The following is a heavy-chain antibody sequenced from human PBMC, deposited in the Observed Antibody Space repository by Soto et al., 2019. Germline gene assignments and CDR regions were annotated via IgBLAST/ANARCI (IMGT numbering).Heavy chain of an antibody. CDR3: AHRLYSTLFDY. Sequence: SGPTLVNPTQTLTLTCAFSGFPLTTGGEAVGWIRQPPGKALEWLALVFWDDDQRYNPSLQRRLTVTKDSSKKQVVLTMTDMDPVDTATYYCAHRLYSTLFDYWGPGTLVTVSS. D-gene: IGHD4-4*01. CDR1: GFPLTTGGEA. J-gene: IGHJ4*02. CDR2: VFWDDDQ. V-gene: IGHV2-5*02.